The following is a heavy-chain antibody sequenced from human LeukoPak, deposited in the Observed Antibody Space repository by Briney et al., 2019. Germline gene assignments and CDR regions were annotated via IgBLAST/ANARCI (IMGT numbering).Heavy chain of an antibody. V-gene: IGHV5-51*01. D-gene: IGHD3-16*02. CDR1: GYSFTSYW. CDR3: ARPSVALRLGELSVNYYYGMDV. CDR2: IYPGDSDT. J-gene: IGHJ6*02. Sequence: GESLKISCKGSGYSFTSYWIGWVRQMPGKGLEWMGIIYPGDSDTRYSPSFQGQVTISADKSISTAYLQWSSLKASDTAMYYCARPSVALRLGELSVNYYYGMDVWGQGTTVTVSS.